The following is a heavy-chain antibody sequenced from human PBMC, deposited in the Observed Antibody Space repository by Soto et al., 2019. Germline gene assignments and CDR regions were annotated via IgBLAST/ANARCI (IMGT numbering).Heavy chain of an antibody. CDR2: ISFDGSIK. J-gene: IGHJ5*02. D-gene: IGHD2-2*01. CDR3: AKAEGYCTTTTCYGGFDP. V-gene: IGHV3-30*18. Sequence: HPGGSLRLSCAASGFTFNSYNMHWVRQDPDKGLEWVAVISFDGSIKYYADSVKGRFTISRDNSKSTLYLQMHSLRAGDTAVYFCAKAEGYCTTTTCYGGFDPWGQGTLVTVSS. CDR1: GFTFNSYN.